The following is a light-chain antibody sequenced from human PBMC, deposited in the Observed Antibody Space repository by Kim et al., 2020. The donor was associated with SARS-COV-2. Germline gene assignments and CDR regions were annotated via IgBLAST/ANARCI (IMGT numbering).Light chain of an antibody. Sequence: RVTITCTTSSASDVAGYDVHWYQQLPATAPKNLICDNSSRPSGGPDRFSCSKSGTSAALPITGLHAEDEADYYCQSYYSSLSGSDVFGTGTKVTVL. V-gene: IGLV1-40*01. J-gene: IGLJ1*01. CDR1: SASDVAGYD. CDR2: DNS. CDR3: QSYYSSLSGSDV.